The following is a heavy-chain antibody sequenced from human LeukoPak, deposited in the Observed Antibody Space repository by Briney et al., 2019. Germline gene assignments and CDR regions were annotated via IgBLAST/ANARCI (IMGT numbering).Heavy chain of an antibody. CDR1: GDSLSSHY. Sequence: SETLSLICTVSGDSLSSHYWSWIRQPPGKGLEWIGYIYGSGSTHYDPSLRSRVTISEDTSKNQFSLKLTSVTAADTAVYYCARNVGWYSHDSWGQGTLVTVSS. J-gene: IGHJ4*02. D-gene: IGHD6-19*01. V-gene: IGHV4-59*08. CDR3: ARNVGWYSHDS. CDR2: IYGSGST.